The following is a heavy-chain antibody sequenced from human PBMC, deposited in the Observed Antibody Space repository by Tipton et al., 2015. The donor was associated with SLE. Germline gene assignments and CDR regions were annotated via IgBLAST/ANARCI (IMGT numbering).Heavy chain of an antibody. D-gene: IGHD6-13*01. J-gene: IGHJ6*03. CDR3: ARGLQQLVRNYYYYMDV. V-gene: IGHV4-59*01. CDR1: GGSISSYY. Sequence: TLSLTCTVSGGSISSYYWSWIRQPPGKGLGWIGYIYYSGSTNYNPSLKSRVTISVDTSKNQFSLKLSSVTAADTAVYYCARGLQQLVRNYYYYMDVWGKGTTVTVS. CDR2: IYYSGST.